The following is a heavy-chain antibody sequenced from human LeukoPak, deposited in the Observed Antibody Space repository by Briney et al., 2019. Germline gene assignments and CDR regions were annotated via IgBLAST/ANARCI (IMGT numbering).Heavy chain of an antibody. V-gene: IGHV3-30-3*01. CDR3: ARDLGYCTNGVCQTRFDY. J-gene: IGHJ4*02. CDR1: GFTFSGYP. CDR2: ISYDGSNK. Sequence: PGGSLRLSGAASGFTFSGYPIHWVRQAPGKGLEWVAVISYDGSNKYYADSVKGRFTISRDNSKNTLYLQMNSLRAEDTAVYYCARDLGYCTNGVCQTRFDYWGQGTLVAVSS. D-gene: IGHD2-8*01.